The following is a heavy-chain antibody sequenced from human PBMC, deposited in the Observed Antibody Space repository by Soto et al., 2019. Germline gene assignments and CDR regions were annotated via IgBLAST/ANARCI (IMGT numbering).Heavy chain of an antibody. CDR2: IYHSGST. D-gene: IGHD3-10*01. J-gene: IGHJ4*02. CDR3: ARDHNYYGSGSYIYYFDY. CDR1: AYSISSGYY. Sequence: SETLSLTCAVSAYSISSGYYWGWIRQPPGKGLEWTGSIYHSGSTYYNPSLKSRVTISVDTSKNQFSLKLSSVTAADTAVYYCARDHNYYGSGSYIYYFDYWGQGTLVTVSS. V-gene: IGHV4-38-2*02.